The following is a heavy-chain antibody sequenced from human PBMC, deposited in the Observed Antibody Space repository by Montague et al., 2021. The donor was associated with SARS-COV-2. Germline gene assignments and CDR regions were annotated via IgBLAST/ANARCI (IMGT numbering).Heavy chain of an antibody. Sequence: SLRLSCAASGFTFDDYAMHWVRQASGKGLEWVSGISWNSGSIGYADSVKGRFTISRDNAKNSVYLQMSSLRAEDTAVYYCARELGRTGAFDIWGQGTAVTVSS. CDR1: GFTFDDYA. CDR3: ARELGRTGAFDI. J-gene: IGHJ3*02. CDR2: ISWNSGSI. V-gene: IGHV3-9*01. D-gene: IGHD4-17*01.